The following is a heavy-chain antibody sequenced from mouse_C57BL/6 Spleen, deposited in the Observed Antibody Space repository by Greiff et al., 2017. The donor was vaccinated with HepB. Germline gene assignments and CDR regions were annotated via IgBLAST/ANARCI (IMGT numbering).Heavy chain of an antibody. D-gene: IGHD1-1*01. Sequence: VQLQQPGAELVKPGASVKLSCKASGYTFTSYWMQWVKQRPGQGLEWIGEIDPSDSYTNYNQKFKGKATLTVDTSSSTAYMQLSSLTSEDSAVYYSAREDYYGPRRAMDYWGQGTSVTVSS. V-gene: IGHV1-50*01. CDR3: AREDYYGPRRAMDY. J-gene: IGHJ4*01. CDR2: IDPSDSYT. CDR1: GYTFTSYW.